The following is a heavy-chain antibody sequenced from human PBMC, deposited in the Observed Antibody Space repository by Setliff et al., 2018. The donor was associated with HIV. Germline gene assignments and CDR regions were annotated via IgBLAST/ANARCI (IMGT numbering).Heavy chain of an antibody. Sequence: GGSLRLSCAASGFTFSSYGMHWVRQAPGKGLEWVAVISYDGSNKYYADSVKGRFTISRDNSKNTLYLQMNSLRAEDTAMYYCTRGRGSFDSWGQGTLVTVSS. CDR2: ISYDGSNK. V-gene: IGHV3-30*03. J-gene: IGHJ4*02. CDR1: GFTFSSYG. CDR3: TRGRGSFDS. D-gene: IGHD1-26*01.